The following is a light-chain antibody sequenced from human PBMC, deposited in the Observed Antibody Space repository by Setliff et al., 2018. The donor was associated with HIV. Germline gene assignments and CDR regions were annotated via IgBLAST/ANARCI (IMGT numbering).Light chain of an antibody. CDR1: SSDVGGYNY. Sequence: QSVLTQPRSVSGSPGQSVTISCTGTSSDVGGYNYVSWYQQHPGKAPKFMIYDVSKRPSGVPDRFSGSKSGNTASLTISGLQAEDEAEYYCCSYADTYTWVFGGGTK. J-gene: IGLJ3*02. CDR3: CSYADTYTWV. V-gene: IGLV2-11*01. CDR2: DVS.